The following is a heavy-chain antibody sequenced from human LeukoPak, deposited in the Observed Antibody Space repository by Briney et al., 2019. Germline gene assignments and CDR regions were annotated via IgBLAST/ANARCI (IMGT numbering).Heavy chain of an antibody. Sequence: GASVKVSCKASGGTFSSYAISWVRQAPGQGLEWMGGIIPIFGTANYAQKFQGRVTITADKSTSTAYMELSRLRSDDTAVYYCARGIAAAPDYWGQGTLVTVSS. D-gene: IGHD6-6*01. J-gene: IGHJ4*02. CDR1: GGTFSSYA. CDR3: ARGIAAAPDY. V-gene: IGHV1-69*06. CDR2: IIPIFGTA.